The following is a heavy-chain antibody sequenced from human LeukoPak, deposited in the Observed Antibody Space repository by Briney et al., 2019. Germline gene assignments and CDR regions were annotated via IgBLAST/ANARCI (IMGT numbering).Heavy chain of an antibody. CDR1: GYTFTSYY. CDR3: ARGGYYYDSSGYYNQIDY. Sequence: GASVKVSCKASGYTFTSYYMHWVRQAPGQGLEWMGIINPSGGSASYAQKFQGRVTMTRDTSTSTVYMDLSSLRSEDTAIYYCARGGYYYDSSGYYNQIDYWGQGTLVTVSS. D-gene: IGHD3-22*01. J-gene: IGHJ4*02. V-gene: IGHV1-46*01. CDR2: INPSGGSA.